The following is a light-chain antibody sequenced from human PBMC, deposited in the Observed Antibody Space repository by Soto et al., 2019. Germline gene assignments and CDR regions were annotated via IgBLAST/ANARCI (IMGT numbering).Light chain of an antibody. CDR3: QQSYSTPPYT. J-gene: IGKJ2*01. V-gene: IGKV1-39*01. CDR1: QSLSSY. CDR2: AAS. Sequence: DIQMTQSPSSLSASVGDIVTITCRSSQSLSSYLNWYQQKPGKAPKLLIYAASSLQSGVPSRFSGSGSWTDFTPTISSLQPEDVATYYCQQSYSTPPYTFGQGTKLEIK.